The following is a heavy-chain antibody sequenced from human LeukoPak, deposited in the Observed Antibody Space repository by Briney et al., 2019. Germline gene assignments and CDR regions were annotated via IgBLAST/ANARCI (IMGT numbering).Heavy chain of an antibody. V-gene: IGHV3-23*01. J-gene: IGHJ4*02. CDR2: ISGNSAGT. CDR3: AKGYDFWSGGIDY. CDR1: GFTFSSYA. Sequence: GGSLRLSCAASGFTFSSYAMSWVRQAPGKGLEWVSAISGNSAGTYYADSVKGRFTISRDNSKNTLYLQMNSLRAEDTAIYSCAKGYDFWSGGIDYWGQGTLVPVSS. D-gene: IGHD3-3*01.